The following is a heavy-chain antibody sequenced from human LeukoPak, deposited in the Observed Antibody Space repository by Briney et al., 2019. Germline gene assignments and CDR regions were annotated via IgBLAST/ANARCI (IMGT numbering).Heavy chain of an antibody. V-gene: IGHV6-1*01. Sequence: SQTLSLTCAISGDSVSSNSAAWNWIRHSPSRGLGWLGRTYYRSKWYNEYAVSVKSRITINPDTSKNQFSLQLNSVTPEDTAVYYCVRGIAAAGHYGSWGQGTLVTVSS. CDR1: GDSVSSNSAA. CDR3: VRGIAAAGHYGS. CDR2: TYYRSKWYN. J-gene: IGHJ5*02. D-gene: IGHD6-13*01.